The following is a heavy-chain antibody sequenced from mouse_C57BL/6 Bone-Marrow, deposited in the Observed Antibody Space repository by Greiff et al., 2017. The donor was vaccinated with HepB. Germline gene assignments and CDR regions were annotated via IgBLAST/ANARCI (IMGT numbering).Heavy chain of an antibody. D-gene: IGHD2-12*01. CDR1: GYTFTSYW. CDR2: INPSNGGT. CDR3: ARSGLRRYAMDY. J-gene: IGHJ4*01. V-gene: IGHV1-53*01. Sequence: QVKLQQPGTELVKPGASVKLSCKASGYTFTSYWMHWVKQRPGQGLEWIGNINPSNGGTNYNEKFKSKATLTVDKSSSTAYMQLSSLTSEDSAVYYCARSGLRRYAMDYWGQGTSVTVSS.